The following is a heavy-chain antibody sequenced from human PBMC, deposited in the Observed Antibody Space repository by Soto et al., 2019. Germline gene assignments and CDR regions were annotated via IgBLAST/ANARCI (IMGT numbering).Heavy chain of an antibody. J-gene: IGHJ4*02. D-gene: IGHD3-3*01. CDR3: ARVQTTHITSFGVVIGPFDY. CDR1: GYTFTSYG. V-gene: IGHV1-18*01. Sequence: QVQLVQSGAEVKKPGASVKVSCKASGYTFTSYGISWVRQAPGQGLEWMGWISAYNGNTNYAQKLQGRVTMTTDTSRSTAYMELRSLRSDDTAVYYCARVQTTHITSFGVVIGPFDYWGQGTLVTVSS. CDR2: ISAYNGNT.